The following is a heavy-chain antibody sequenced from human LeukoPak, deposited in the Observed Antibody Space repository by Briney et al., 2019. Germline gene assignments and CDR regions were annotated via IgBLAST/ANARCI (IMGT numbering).Heavy chain of an antibody. D-gene: IGHD6-19*01. CDR1: GFTVSRSY. Sequence: GGSLRLSCAASGFTVSRSYMNWVRQAPGKGLEYVSAISSNGGSTYYANSVKGRFTISRDNSKNTLYLQMGSLRAEDMAVYYCARGSSSGWYPWGQGTLVTVSS. V-gene: IGHV3-64*01. J-gene: IGHJ5*02. CDR3: ARGSSSGWYP. CDR2: ISSNGGST.